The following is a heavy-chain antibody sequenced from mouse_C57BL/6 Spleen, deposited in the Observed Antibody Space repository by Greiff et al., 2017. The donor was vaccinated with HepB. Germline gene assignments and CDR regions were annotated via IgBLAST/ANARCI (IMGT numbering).Heavy chain of an antibody. CDR1: GYTFTSYW. Sequence: QVQLQQPGAELVKPGASVKMSCKASGYTFTSYWITWVKQRPGQGLEWIGDIYPGSGSTNYNEKFKSKATLTVDTSSSTAYMQLSSLTSEDSAVYYCAKGIYYGSSYVSFAYWGQGTLVTVSA. D-gene: IGHD1-1*01. CDR2: IYPGSGST. V-gene: IGHV1-55*01. CDR3: AKGIYYGSSYVSFAY. J-gene: IGHJ3*01.